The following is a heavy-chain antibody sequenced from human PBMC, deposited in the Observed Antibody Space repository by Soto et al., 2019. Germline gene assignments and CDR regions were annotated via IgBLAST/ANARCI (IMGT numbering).Heavy chain of an antibody. J-gene: IGHJ4*02. D-gene: IGHD1-26*01. CDR1: GGTFSRYG. CDR2: IIPIFGTT. CDR3: ARTYYQWEALHYFDF. V-gene: IGHV1-69*01. Sequence: QVQLVQSGAEVTKPGSSVKVSCTASGGTFSRYGFTWVRQAPGQGFQWMGGIIPIFGTTHYEQNFQGRLSITADESTSTVYMELSSLRSDDTAIYFCARTYYQWEALHYFDFWGQGTLVTVSS.